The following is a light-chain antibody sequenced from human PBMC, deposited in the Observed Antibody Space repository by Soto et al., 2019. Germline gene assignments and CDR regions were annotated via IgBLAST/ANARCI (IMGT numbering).Light chain of an antibody. Sequence: QSALTQPPSASGSPGQSVIISCTGTSRDIGDYNYVSWYQKHPGKAPQLMVYEVSKRPSGVPDRFSGSKSGNTASLTVSGLQAEDEADYYCSSYGGRDNLIFGGGTKL. CDR1: SRDIGDYNY. CDR2: EVS. CDR3: SSYGGRDNLI. J-gene: IGLJ2*01. V-gene: IGLV2-8*01.